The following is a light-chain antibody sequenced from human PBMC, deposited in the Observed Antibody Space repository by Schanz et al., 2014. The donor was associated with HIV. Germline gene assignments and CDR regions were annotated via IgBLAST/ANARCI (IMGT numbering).Light chain of an antibody. CDR3: SSYTSSNTVI. CDR2: DVT. J-gene: IGLJ2*01. Sequence: QSALTQPASVSGSPGQSISFSCTGTSSDVASYNYISWYQQHPGKAPKLLIYDVTNRPSGVSNRFSGSKSGNAASLTIFGLQAEDEAHYYCSSYTSSNTVIFGGGTKLTVL. V-gene: IGLV2-14*03. CDR1: SSDVASYNY.